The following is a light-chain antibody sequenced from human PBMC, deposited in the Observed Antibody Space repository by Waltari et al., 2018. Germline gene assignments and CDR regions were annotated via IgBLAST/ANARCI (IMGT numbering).Light chain of an antibody. CDR2: DAS. V-gene: IGKV3-11*01. CDR1: QAVSNY. CDR3: QQRVSWPVT. J-gene: IGKJ2*01. Sequence: IVLTQSPGSLSVSPGETSTLPCSASQAVSNYLGWYHQKPGQPPRILINDASNRAPGVPARFSGSGSGTDFTLTISSLEPEDFGVYYCQQRVSWPVTFGQGTKLEIK.